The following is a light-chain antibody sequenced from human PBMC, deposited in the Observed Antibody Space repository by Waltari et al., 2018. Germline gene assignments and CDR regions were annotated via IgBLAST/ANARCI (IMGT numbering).Light chain of an antibody. Sequence: EIVLTQSPGTPSLSPGERATLSDRAAQSVSHSNLAWYHQKGGQAPRLLIYGASSRATGIPDRFSGSGSGTDFTLSISRLEPEDYGVYYCQQYAGSPITFGGGTKVAI. CDR3: QQYAGSPIT. CDR1: QSVSHSN. CDR2: GAS. V-gene: IGKV3-20*01. J-gene: IGKJ4*01.